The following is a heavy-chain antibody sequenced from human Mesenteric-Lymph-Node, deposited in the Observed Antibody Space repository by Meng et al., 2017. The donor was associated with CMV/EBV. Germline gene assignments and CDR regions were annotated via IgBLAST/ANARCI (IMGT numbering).Heavy chain of an antibody. CDR1: GFTFTSYW. Sequence: GGSLRLSCAASGFTFTSYWMHWVRQAPGKGLVWVSRINSDGSSTNYADSVKGRFTISRDNAKNSPYLQMNSLRAEDTAVYYCARGGYDFWSGDGIYNWFDPWGQGTLVTVSS. J-gene: IGHJ5*02. V-gene: IGHV3-74*01. CDR2: INSDGSST. D-gene: IGHD3-3*01. CDR3: ARGGYDFWSGDGIYNWFDP.